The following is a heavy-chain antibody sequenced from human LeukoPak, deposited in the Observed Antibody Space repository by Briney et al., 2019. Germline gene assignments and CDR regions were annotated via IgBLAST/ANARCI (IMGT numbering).Heavy chain of an antibody. Sequence: AGGSLRLSCAASGFTFSSYSMNWVRQAPGKGLEWVSSISSSSSYIYYADSVKGRFTISRDNAKNSLYLQMNSLSAEDTAVYYCARDGYDFWSGLFDYWGQGTLVTVSS. CDR3: ARDGYDFWSGLFDY. D-gene: IGHD3-3*01. J-gene: IGHJ4*02. CDR1: GFTFSSYS. CDR2: ISSSSSYI. V-gene: IGHV3-21*01.